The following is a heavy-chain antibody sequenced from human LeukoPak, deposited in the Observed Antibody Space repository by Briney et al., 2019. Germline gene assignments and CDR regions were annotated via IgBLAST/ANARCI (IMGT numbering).Heavy chain of an antibody. D-gene: IGHD3-10*01. CDR1: GFTFSSYG. Sequence: GGSLRLSCAASGFTFSSYGMHWVRQAPGKGLEWVAFIRYDGSNKYYADSVKGRFTIPRDNSKNTLYLQMNSLRAEDTAVYYCARDRTPYGSGRRNWFDPWGQGTLVTVSS. CDR2: IRYDGSNK. CDR3: ARDRTPYGSGRRNWFDP. V-gene: IGHV3-30*02. J-gene: IGHJ5*02.